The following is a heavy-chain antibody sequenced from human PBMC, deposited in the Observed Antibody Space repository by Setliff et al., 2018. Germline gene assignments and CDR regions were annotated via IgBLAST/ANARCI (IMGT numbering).Heavy chain of an antibody. CDR3: ARGRNIAARLLDS. Sequence: SETLSLTCAAYGGTFSDYHWTWIRQSPEKGLEWIGEINHRGSTNYDPSLKSRVTISIDTSKDQFSLKLISMTAADTAVYYCARGRNIAARLLDSWGQGTLVTVSS. V-gene: IGHV4-34*01. J-gene: IGHJ4*02. CDR2: INHRGST. D-gene: IGHD6-6*01. CDR1: GGTFSDYH.